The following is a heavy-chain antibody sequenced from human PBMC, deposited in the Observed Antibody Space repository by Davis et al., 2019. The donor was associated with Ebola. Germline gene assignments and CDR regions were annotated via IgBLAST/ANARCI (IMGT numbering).Heavy chain of an antibody. CDR1: GFTFSSYA. CDR3: ARDRPLDFFFGDYYGMDV. CDR2: ISGSGGST. D-gene: IGHD3-16*01. J-gene: IGHJ6*02. Sequence: GESLKISCAASGFTFSSYAMSWVRQAPGKGLEWVSAISGSGGSTYYADSAKGRFTISRDNAKNSLYLQMNSRRAEDTAVYYCARDRPLDFFFGDYYGMDVWGQGTTVTVSS. V-gene: IGHV3-23*01.